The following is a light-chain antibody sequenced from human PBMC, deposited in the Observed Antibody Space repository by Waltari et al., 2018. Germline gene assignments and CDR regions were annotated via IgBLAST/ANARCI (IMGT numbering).Light chain of an antibody. Sequence: QSALTQPASVSGSPGQSITISCTGTSSDVGGYNFVSWYQQHPGKVPKLIIYDVTNRPSGVSNRFSGSKSGNTASLTISGLQAEDEADYYCSSYTTSSTYVFGTGTMVTVL. CDR2: DVT. CDR1: SSDVGGYNF. CDR3: SSYTTSSTYV. V-gene: IGLV2-14*03. J-gene: IGLJ1*01.